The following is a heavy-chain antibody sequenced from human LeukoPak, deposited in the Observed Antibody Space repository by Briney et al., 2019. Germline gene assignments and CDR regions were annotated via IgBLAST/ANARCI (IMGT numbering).Heavy chain of an antibody. J-gene: IGHJ3*02. CDR3: RGATASGDGFDI. V-gene: IGHV3-64D*06. Sequence: GGSLRLSCSASGFTFSTYAVHWVRQAPGKGLEYVSAISNNGGNTYYADSVKGRFTISRDNSKNTLYLQMSSLRAEDTAVYYCRGATASGDGFDIWGQGTMVTVSS. CDR2: ISNNGGNT. CDR1: GFTFSTYA. D-gene: IGHD3-3*01.